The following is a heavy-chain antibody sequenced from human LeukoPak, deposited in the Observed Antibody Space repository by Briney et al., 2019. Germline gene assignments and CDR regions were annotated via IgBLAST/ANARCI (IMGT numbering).Heavy chain of an antibody. V-gene: IGHV1-69*13. Sequence: ASVKVSCKASGGTFSSYAISWVRQAPGQGLEWMGGIIPIFGTANYAQKFQGRVTITADESTSTAYMELSSLRSDDTAVYYCATDLTTVTTFSAFDIWGQGTMVTVSS. CDR1: GGTFSSYA. D-gene: IGHD4-17*01. CDR3: ATDLTTVTTFSAFDI. CDR2: IIPIFGTA. J-gene: IGHJ3*02.